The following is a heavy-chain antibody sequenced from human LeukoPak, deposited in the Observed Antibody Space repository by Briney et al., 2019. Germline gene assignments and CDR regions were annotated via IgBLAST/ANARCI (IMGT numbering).Heavy chain of an antibody. D-gene: IGHD1-26*01. CDR1: GDSVSSNSAA. Sequence: SQTLSLTCAISGDSVSSNSAAWNWIRQSPSRGLEWLGRTYYRSKLYSDYAVSVKIRITINPDTSKNQFSLQLNSVTPEDTAVYYCAKQVGATPYFDYWGQGTLVTVSS. J-gene: IGHJ4*02. CDR3: AKQVGATPYFDY. CDR2: TYYRSKLYS. V-gene: IGHV6-1*01.